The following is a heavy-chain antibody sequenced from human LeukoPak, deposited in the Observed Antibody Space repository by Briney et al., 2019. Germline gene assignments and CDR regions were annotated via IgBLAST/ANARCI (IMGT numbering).Heavy chain of an antibody. CDR1: GYIFTNHY. J-gene: IGHJ6*03. CDR2: ISGSGGST. Sequence: EASVKVSCKASGYIFTNHYMHWVRQAPGKGLEWVSAISGSGGSTYYADSVKGRFTISRDNSKNTLYLQMNSLRAEDTAVYYCAKDGYDILTGYYTVYYYYYMDVWGKGTTVTVSS. D-gene: IGHD3-9*01. CDR3: AKDGYDILTGYYTVYYYYYMDV. V-gene: IGHV3-23*01.